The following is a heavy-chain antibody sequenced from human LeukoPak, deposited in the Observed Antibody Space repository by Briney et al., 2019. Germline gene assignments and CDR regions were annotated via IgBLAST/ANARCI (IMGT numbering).Heavy chain of an antibody. CDR2: ITSNSYI. D-gene: IGHD2/OR15-2a*01. CDR1: GFTFSDFS. J-gene: IGHJ4*02. V-gene: IGHV3-21*01. CDR3: ARGSMVRTTGPHYD. Sequence: PGGSLRLSCAASGFTFSDFSMSWVRQAPGRGLEWVSVITSNSYIFDADSVKGRFTISRDNAKKSLYLQMNSLRAEDTAVYYCARGSMVRTTGPHYDWGRGTLVTVSS.